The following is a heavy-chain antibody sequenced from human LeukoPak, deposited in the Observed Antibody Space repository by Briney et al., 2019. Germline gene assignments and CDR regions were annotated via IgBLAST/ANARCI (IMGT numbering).Heavy chain of an antibody. CDR3: AKRGVVIRVILVGFHKEAYYFDS. D-gene: IGHD3-22*01. J-gene: IGHJ4*02. V-gene: IGHV3-23*01. Sequence: GGSLRLSCAFSGITLSNYGMSWVRQASGKGLEWVAGISGSCGSTYYADSVKGRFTISRDNSKNTLYLQMNSLRAEDTAVYFCAKRGVVIRVILVGFHKEAYYFDSWGQGALVTVSS. CDR2: ISGSCGST. CDR1: GITLSNYG.